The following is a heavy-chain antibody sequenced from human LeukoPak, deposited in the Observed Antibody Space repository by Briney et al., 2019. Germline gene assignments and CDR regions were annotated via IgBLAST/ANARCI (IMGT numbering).Heavy chain of an antibody. Sequence: SETLSLTCIVSGYSISSGYYWGWIRQPPGKGLEWIGNIHHSGSTYYNPSLKSRVTISVDTSKNQLSLKLSSVTAADTAVYYCARGRRLLDYWGQGTLVTVSS. CDR1: GYSISSGYY. J-gene: IGHJ4*02. CDR3: ARGRRLLDY. CDR2: IHHSGST. V-gene: IGHV4-38-2*02.